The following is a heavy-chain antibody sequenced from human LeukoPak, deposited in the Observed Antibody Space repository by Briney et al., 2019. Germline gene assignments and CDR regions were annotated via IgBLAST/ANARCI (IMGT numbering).Heavy chain of an antibody. CDR3: ARGGEIQLWPEFDY. D-gene: IGHD5-18*01. V-gene: IGHV1-18*01. Sequence: GASVKVSCKASGYTFTTYGISWVRQAPGQGLEWMGWISAYNGNTNYAQKLQGRVTMTTDTSTSTAYMELSSLRSEDTAVYYCARGGEIQLWPEFDYWGQGTLVTVSS. CDR1: GYTFTTYG. CDR2: ISAYNGNT. J-gene: IGHJ4*02.